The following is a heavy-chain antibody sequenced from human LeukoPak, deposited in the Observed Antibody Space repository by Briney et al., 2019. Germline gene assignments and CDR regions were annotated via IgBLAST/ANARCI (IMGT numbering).Heavy chain of an antibody. CDR2: INPNSGGT. CDR1: GYTFTGYY. D-gene: IGHD2-2*02. J-gene: IGHJ6*03. CDR3: ARDSIAVPAAIRGAYYYYYMDV. Sequence: GASVKVSCTASGYTFTGYYMHWVRQAPGQGLEWMGWINPNSGGTNYAQKFQGRVTMTRDTSISTAYMELSRLRSDDTAVYYCARDSIAVPAAIRGAYYYYYMDVWGKGTTVTVSS. V-gene: IGHV1-2*02.